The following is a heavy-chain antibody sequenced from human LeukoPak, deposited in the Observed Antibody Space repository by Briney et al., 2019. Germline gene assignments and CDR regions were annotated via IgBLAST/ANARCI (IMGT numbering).Heavy chain of an antibody. CDR3: AREKGIAAAGRGSPFWFDP. Sequence: SETLSLTCAVSGGSISSSNWWSWVCQPPGKGLEWIGEIYHSGSTNYNPSLKSRVTISVDKSKNQFSLKLSSVTAADTAVYYCAREKGIAAAGRGSPFWFDPWGQGTLVTVSS. CDR1: GGSISSSNW. CDR2: IYHSGST. J-gene: IGHJ5*02. D-gene: IGHD6-13*01. V-gene: IGHV4-4*02.